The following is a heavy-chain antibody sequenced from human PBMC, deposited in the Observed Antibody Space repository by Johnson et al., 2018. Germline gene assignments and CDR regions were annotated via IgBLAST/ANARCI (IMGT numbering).Heavy chain of an antibody. D-gene: IGHD3-16*01. CDR2: FDREHGES. V-gene: IGHV1-24*01. CDR3: ATGARISDYFGRVMGVFQH. J-gene: IGHJ1*01. Sequence: QVQLVQSGAEVKKPGASLKVSCKVSGYTLSELSIHWVRQAPGKGLEWMGSFDREHGESIHAQRFQGRVTLAEDTSADKAYMGLSSLRSEDTAVYYCATGARISDYFGRVMGVFQHWGQGTLVTVSS. CDR1: GYTLSELS.